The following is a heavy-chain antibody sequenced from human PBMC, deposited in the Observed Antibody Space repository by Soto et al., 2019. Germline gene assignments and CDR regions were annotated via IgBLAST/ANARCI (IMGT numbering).Heavy chain of an antibody. CDR3: AWVSRSSSWYSWLDP. V-gene: IGHV1-18*01. CDR1: GYTFTSYG. D-gene: IGHD6-13*01. CDR2: ISAYNGNT. Sequence: QVQLVQSGAEVKKPGASVKVSCKASGYTFTSYGISWVRQAPGQGLEWMGWISAYNGNTNYAQKLQGRLTMTTDTSTSPAYMELRSLRSDDAAVYYCAWVSRSSSWYSWLDPWGQGTLVTVSS. J-gene: IGHJ5*02.